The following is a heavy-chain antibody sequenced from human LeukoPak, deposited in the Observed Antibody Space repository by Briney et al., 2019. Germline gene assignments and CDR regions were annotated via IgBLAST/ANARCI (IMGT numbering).Heavy chain of an antibody. CDR1: GFTFSSYW. CDR2: INTDGRTT. Sequence: PGGSLRLSCVSSGFTFSSYWMHWVRQAPGKGLVWVSRINTDGRTTTYADSVKGRFTISRDNAKNTLYLQMNSLKTEDTAVYYCTRHPGSGYGPHWGKGTTVTVSS. D-gene: IGHD5-12*01. J-gene: IGHJ6*04. CDR3: TRHPGSGYGPH. V-gene: IGHV3-74*01.